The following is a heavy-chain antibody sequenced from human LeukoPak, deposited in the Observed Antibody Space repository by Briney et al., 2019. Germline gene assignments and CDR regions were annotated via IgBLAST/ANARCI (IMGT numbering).Heavy chain of an antibody. V-gene: IGHV1-18*01. J-gene: IGHJ3*02. D-gene: IGHD3-9*01. CDR3: ARFIVTLWETDAFDI. CDR2: ISAYNGNT. CDR1: GYTFTSYG. Sequence: ASVKVSFKSSGYTFTSYGISWVRQAPGQGLEWMGWISAYNGNTNYAQKLQGRVTMTTDTSTSTAYMELRSLRSDDTAVYYCARFIVTLWETDAFDIWGQGTMVTVSS.